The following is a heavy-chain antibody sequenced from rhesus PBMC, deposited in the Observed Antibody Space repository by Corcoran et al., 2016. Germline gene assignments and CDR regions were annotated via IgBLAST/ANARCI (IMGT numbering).Heavy chain of an antibody. Sequence: QVQLQESGPGVVKPSETLSLTCAVSGGSISDSYRWSWIRQPPGKGLEWIGYIYVSSTSTNYNPSLKSRVTISKDTCKNQFSLKLSSVTAADTGVYYCARGLGGGRNYAFDFWGQGLRVTVSS. CDR2: IYVSSTST. D-gene: IGHD3-40*01. V-gene: IGHV4S10*01. CDR1: GGSISDSYR. J-gene: IGHJ3*01. CDR3: ARGLGGGRNYAFDF.